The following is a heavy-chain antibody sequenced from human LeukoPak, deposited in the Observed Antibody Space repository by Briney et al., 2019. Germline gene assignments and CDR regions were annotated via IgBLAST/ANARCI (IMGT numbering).Heavy chain of an antibody. Sequence: SETLSLTCTVSGGSISSYYWSWIRQPPGKGLEWIGYIYYSGSTNYNPSLKSRVTISVDTSKNQFSLKLSSVTAADTAVYYCARELYSGSPTVAFDIWGQGTMVTVSS. V-gene: IGHV4-59*01. CDR2: IYYSGST. J-gene: IGHJ3*02. CDR1: GGSISSYY. CDR3: ARELYSGSPTVAFDI. D-gene: IGHD1-26*01.